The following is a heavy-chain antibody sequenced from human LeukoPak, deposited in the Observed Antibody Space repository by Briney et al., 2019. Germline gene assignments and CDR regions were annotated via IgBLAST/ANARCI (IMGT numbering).Heavy chain of an antibody. D-gene: IGHD6-19*01. J-gene: IGHJ4*02. CDR2: ISWNSGSI. V-gene: IGHV3-9*01. Sequence: PGGSLRLSCAASGFTFDDYAMHWVRQAPGKGLEWVSGISWNSGSIGYADSVKGRFTISRDNAKNSLYLQMNSLRAEDTALYYCAKAISGWTFDYWGQGTLVTVSS. CDR1: GFTFDDYA. CDR3: AKAISGWTFDY.